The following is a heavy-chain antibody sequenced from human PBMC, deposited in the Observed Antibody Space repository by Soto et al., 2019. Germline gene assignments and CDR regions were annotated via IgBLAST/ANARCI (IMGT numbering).Heavy chain of an antibody. CDR1: GGSISSYH. V-gene: IGHV4-59*01. D-gene: IGHD2-8*01. Sequence: PSETLSLTCAVSGGSISSYHLSWIRQFPGKGLEWMAYTSYTGSTNYNPSLKSRVTITMDTSTNQLPLTLTSITAADTAAYYCGRDVHAGFTHCFDPWGQRTLVTVSS. CDR3: GRDVHAGFTHCFDP. J-gene: IGHJ5*02. CDR2: TSYTGST.